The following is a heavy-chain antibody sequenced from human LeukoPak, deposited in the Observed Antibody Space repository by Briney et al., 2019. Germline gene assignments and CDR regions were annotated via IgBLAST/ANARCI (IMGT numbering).Heavy chain of an antibody. CDR2: IYYSGST. CDR1: GGSISSYY. Sequence: SETLSLTCTVSGGSISSYYWSWIRQPPGKGLERIGYIYYSGSTNYNPSLKSRVTISVDTSKNQFSLKLSSVTAADTAVYYCARWLGGGSSSLFDYWGQGTLVTVSS. V-gene: IGHV4-59*01. J-gene: IGHJ4*02. D-gene: IGHD2-15*01. CDR3: ARWLGGGSSSLFDY.